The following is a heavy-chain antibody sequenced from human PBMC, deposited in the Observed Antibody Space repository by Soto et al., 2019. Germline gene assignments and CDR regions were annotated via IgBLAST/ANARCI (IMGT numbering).Heavy chain of an antibody. CDR3: ARDVRGFGDQGYAFDI. D-gene: IGHD3-10*01. J-gene: IGHJ3*02. CDR2: INPSGGRT. CDR1: GYTFTSYY. V-gene: IGHV1-46*01. Sequence: QVQLVQSGAEVKKPGASVKVSCKASGYTFTSYYMHWVRQAPGQGLEWMGIINPSGGRTSYAQKFQGRVTMTRDTSTSTVYRGLSSLRSEDTAVYYCARDVRGFGDQGYAFDIWGQGTMVTVSS.